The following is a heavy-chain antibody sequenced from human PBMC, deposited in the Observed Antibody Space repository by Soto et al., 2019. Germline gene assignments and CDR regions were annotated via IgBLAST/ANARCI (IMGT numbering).Heavy chain of an antibody. CDR2: IIPIFGTA. J-gene: IGHJ4*02. CDR3: ARGVALVPAGVWGLMDY. Sequence: QVQLVQSGAEVKKPGSSVKVSCKASGGTFSSYAISWVRQAPGQGLEWMGGIIPIFGTANYAQKFQGRVTITADESTSAAYMELGGLRAEDTAVYYCARGVALVPAGVWGLMDYWGQGTLVTVSS. D-gene: IGHD2-2*01. CDR1: GGTFSSYA. V-gene: IGHV1-69*12.